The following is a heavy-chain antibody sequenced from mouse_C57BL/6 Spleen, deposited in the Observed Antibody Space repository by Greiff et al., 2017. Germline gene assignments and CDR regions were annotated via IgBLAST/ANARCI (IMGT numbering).Heavy chain of an antibody. CDR3: ARDYYGSNWYFDV. CDR1: GYTFTDYY. Sequence: EVKLQESGPVLVKPGASVKMSCKASGYTFTDYYMNWVKQSHGKSLEWIGVINPYNGGTSYNQKFKGKATLTVDKSSSTAYMELNSLTSEDSAVYYCARDYYGSNWYFDVWGTGTTVTVSS. J-gene: IGHJ1*03. D-gene: IGHD2-1*01. V-gene: IGHV1-19*01. CDR2: INPYNGGT.